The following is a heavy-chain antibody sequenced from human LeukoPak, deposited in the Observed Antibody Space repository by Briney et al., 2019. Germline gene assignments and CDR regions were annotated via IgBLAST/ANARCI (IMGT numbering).Heavy chain of an antibody. D-gene: IGHD2-21*02. Sequence: ASVKVSCKASGYTFTSYGISWVRQAPGQGLEWMGWISAYNGNTNYAQKLQGRVTMTTDTSTSTAYMELRSLRSDDTAVYYCARSRSPYCGGDCASAKGSFGDYWGQGTLVTVSS. CDR3: ARSRSPYCGGDCASAKGSFGDY. CDR1: GYTFTSYG. CDR2: ISAYNGNT. V-gene: IGHV1-18*01. J-gene: IGHJ4*02.